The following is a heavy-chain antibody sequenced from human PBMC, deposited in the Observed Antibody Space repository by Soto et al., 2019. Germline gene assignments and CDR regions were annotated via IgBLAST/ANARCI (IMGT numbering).Heavy chain of an antibody. J-gene: IGHJ4*02. Sequence: PGGSLRLSCAASGFTFSDHYMDWVRQAPGKGLEWVGRTRKKANSYTTEYAASVKGRFTISRDDSKNSLYLQMNSLKTEDTAVYYCVRLSGGYSNPTFDYWGQG. CDR3: VRLSGGYSNPTFDY. CDR2: TRKKANSYTT. CDR1: GFTFSDHY. D-gene: IGHD5-18*01. V-gene: IGHV3-72*01.